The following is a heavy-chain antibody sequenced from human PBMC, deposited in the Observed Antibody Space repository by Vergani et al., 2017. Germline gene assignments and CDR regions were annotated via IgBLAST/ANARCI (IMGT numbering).Heavy chain of an antibody. V-gene: IGHV1-69*01. J-gene: IGHJ3*02. D-gene: IGHD1-26*01. CDR3: ARRSGSPLRGAGAFDI. CDR2: IIPIFGTA. CDR1: GGTFSSYA. Sequence: QVQLVQSGAEVKKPGSSVKVSCKASGGTFSSYAISWVRQAPGQGLEWMGGIIPIFGTAYYAQKFQGRVTITADESTSTAYMELSSLRSEDTAVYYCARRSGSPLRGAGAFDIWGQGTMVTVSS.